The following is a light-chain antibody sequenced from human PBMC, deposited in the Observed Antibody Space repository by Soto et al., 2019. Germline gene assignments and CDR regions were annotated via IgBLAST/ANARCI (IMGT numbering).Light chain of an antibody. CDR1: SGSIASNY. V-gene: IGLV6-57*04. CDR3: LSYYHDHQV. Sequence: NFMLTQPHSVSESPGKTVTISCTRSSGSIASNYVQWYQQRPDSAPTTVIYEDNQRPSGVPDRFSAYIDSSSNSASLTISELQAVDEANNYSLSYYHDHQVFRGGTKLTV. CDR2: EDN. J-gene: IGLJ3*02.